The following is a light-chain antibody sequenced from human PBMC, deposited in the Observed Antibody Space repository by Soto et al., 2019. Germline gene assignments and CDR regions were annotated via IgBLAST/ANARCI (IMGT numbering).Light chain of an antibody. CDR3: SSYASSSTLGV. V-gene: IGLV2-14*03. J-gene: IGLJ1*01. CDR1: SSDIDDYKY. CDR2: DVS. Sequence: QSALTQPASVSGSPGQSITISCTGTSSDIDDYKYVSWYQQHPGKAPKLMIYDVSNRPSGVSNRFSGSKSGNTASLTISGLQAEDEADYYCSSYASSSTLGVFGTGTKLTVL.